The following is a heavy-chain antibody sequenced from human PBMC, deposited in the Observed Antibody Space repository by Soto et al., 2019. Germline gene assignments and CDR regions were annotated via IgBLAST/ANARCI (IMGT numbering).Heavy chain of an antibody. J-gene: IGHJ4*02. D-gene: IGHD3-16*02. CDR2: ISAYNGNT. V-gene: IGHV1-18*04. Sequence: GASVKVSCKASGYTLTSYGISWVRQAPGQGLEWMGWISAYNGNTNYAQKLQGRVTMTTDTSTSTAYMELRSLRSDDTAVYYCARDSIMITFGGVIVRDYYFDYWGQGTLVTVSS. CDR1: GYTLTSYG. CDR3: ARDSIMITFGGVIVRDYYFDY.